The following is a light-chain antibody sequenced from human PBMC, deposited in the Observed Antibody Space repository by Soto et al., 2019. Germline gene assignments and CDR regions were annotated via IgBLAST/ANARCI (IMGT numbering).Light chain of an antibody. Sequence: QSVLTQPPSASGSPGQSVTIACTGTSSDVGAYNYVSWYQQHPGKAPKLMIYEVTKRPSGVPDRFSGSKSGNTASLTVSGLQAEDDADYYCSSYAGNYNLLFGEGTQLTVL. J-gene: IGLJ2*01. CDR2: EVT. CDR3: SSYAGNYNLL. CDR1: SSDVGAYNY. V-gene: IGLV2-8*01.